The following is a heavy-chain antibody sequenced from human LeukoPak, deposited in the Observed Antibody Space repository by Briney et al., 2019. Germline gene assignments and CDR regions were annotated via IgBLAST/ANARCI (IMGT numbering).Heavy chain of an antibody. D-gene: IGHD2-15*01. V-gene: IGHV3-53*01. J-gene: IGHJ1*01. CDR1: GFTVSHNY. CDR2: IYSGGST. Sequence: GGSLRLSCAASGFTVSHNYMTWVRQAPGKGLEWVSIIYSGGSTYYADSVKGRFTISRDNSKNTLYLQMDSLRAEDTAVYYCGILPGSGHWGQGTLVTVPS. CDR3: GILPGSGH.